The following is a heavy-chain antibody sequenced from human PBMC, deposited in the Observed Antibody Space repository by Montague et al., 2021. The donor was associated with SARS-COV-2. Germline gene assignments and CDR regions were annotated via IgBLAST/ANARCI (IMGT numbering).Heavy chain of an antibody. J-gene: IGHJ4*02. Sequence: YLRLSCAASGFTFSSYAMHWVRQAPGKGLEWVAVISYDGSNKYYADSVKGRFTISRDNSKNTLYLQMNSLRAEDTAVYYCAAEMATISAPLDYWGQGTLVTVSS. D-gene: IGHD5-24*01. CDR2: ISYDGSNK. CDR1: GFTFSSYA. CDR3: AAEMATISAPLDY. V-gene: IGHV3-30*04.